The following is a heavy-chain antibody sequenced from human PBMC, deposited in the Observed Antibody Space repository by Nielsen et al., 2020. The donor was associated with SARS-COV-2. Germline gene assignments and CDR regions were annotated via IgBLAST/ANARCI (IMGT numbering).Heavy chain of an antibody. V-gene: IGHV1-46*01. CDR3: ARDSRFEYSSSRGSMDV. J-gene: IGHJ6*02. CDR2: INPSGGST. Sequence: WVRQAPGQGLEWMGIINPSGGSTSYAQKFQGRVTMTRDTSTSTVYMELSSLRSEDTAVYYCARDSRFEYSSSRGSMDVWGQGTTVTV. D-gene: IGHD6-6*01.